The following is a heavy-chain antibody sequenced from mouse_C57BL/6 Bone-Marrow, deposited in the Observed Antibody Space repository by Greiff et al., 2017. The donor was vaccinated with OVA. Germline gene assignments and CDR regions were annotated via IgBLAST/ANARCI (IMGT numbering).Heavy chain of an antibody. V-gene: IGHV1-18*01. Sequence: VQLKQSGPELVKPGASVKIPCKASGYTFTDYNMDWVKQSHGKSLEWIGDINPNNGGTIYNQKFKGKATLTVDKSSSTAYMELRSLTSEDTAVYYCARRAAQAIYPYYYAMDYWGQGTSVTVSS. D-gene: IGHD3-2*02. CDR1: GYTFTDYN. CDR2: INPNNGGT. CDR3: ARRAAQAIYPYYYAMDY. J-gene: IGHJ4*01.